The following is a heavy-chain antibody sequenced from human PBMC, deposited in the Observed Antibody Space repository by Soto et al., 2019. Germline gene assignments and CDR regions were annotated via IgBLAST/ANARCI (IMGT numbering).Heavy chain of an antibody. V-gene: IGHV4-59*01. CDR1: GGSITSYY. CDR3: ARDPISTRPFFAY. CDR2: IHYSGST. Sequence: SETLAITCTVSGGSITSYYWSWFRQPPGKGLEWIGDIHYSGSTNYNPSLKSRVTISTDTSKNQSSLNLSSVTAADTAVYYCARDPISTRPFFAYWCQGTLVTVSS. J-gene: IGHJ4*02. D-gene: IGHD6-6*01.